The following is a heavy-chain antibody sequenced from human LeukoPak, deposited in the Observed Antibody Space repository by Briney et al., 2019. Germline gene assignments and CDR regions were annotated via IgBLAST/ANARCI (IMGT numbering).Heavy chain of an antibody. Sequence: SVKVSCKASGGTFSSYAISWVRQAPGQGLEWMGRIIPIFGTANYAQKFQGRATITADKSTSTAYMELSSLRSEDTAVYYCARGGYYYDSSGYYYGAFDIWGQGTMVTVSS. CDR3: ARGGYYYDSSGYYYGAFDI. CDR1: GGTFSSYA. V-gene: IGHV1-69*06. CDR2: IIPIFGTA. J-gene: IGHJ3*02. D-gene: IGHD3-22*01.